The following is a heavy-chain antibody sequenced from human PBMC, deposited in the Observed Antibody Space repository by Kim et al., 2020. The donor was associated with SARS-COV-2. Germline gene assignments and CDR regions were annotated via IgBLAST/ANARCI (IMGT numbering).Heavy chain of an antibody. Sequence: GSLRLSCAASGFTFSTYAMHWVRQAPGKGLEWVAVTSNDGSKKYYADSVKGRFTISRDNSKNTVYLQMSSLRAEDTAVYYCAKGLWFGELSLYAFEIWG. CDR2: TSNDGSKK. J-gene: IGHJ3*02. V-gene: IGHV3-30*18. D-gene: IGHD3-10*01. CDR3: AKGLWFGELSLYAFEI. CDR1: GFTFSTYA.